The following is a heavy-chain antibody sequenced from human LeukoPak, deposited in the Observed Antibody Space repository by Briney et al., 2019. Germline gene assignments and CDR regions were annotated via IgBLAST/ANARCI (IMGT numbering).Heavy chain of an antibody. D-gene: IGHD3-3*01. CDR1: GGSISSYY. CDR2: IYYSGST. J-gene: IGHJ6*02. V-gene: IGHV4-59*08. CDR3: ARHFKDYDXXYXMDV. Sequence: SETLSLTCTVSGGSISSYYWSWIRQPPGKGLEWIGYIYYSGSTNYNPSLKSRVTISVDTSKNQFSLKLSSVTAADTAVYYCARHFKDYDXXYXMDVWGQGTTVTVSS.